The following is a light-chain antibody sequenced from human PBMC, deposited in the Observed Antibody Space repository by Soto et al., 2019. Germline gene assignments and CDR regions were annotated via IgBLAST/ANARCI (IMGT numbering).Light chain of an antibody. CDR3: QQSYSTPRYT. Sequence: DIQMTQSPSSLSASVGDRVTITCRASQSISSYLNWYQQKPGKAPKLLIYAAPSLQSGVPSRFSGSGSGSDFTLTISSLQPEDFATYYCQQSYSTPRYTFGPGTKVDIK. CDR2: AAP. CDR1: QSISSY. V-gene: IGKV1-39*01. J-gene: IGKJ3*01.